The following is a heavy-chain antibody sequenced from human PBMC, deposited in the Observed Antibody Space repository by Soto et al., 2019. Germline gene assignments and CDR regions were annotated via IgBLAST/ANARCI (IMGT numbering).Heavy chain of an antibody. J-gene: IGHJ4*02. CDR1: GGSFSGYY. CDR3: ARADRRSKQRQYSSSWPIDY. V-gene: IGHV4-34*01. CDR2: INHSGST. D-gene: IGHD6-13*01. Sequence: QVQLQQWGAGLLKPSDTLSLTCAVYGGSFSGYYWSWIRQPPGKGLEWIGEINHSGSTNYNPSLKSRVTISVDTSKNQFSLKLSSVTAADTAVYYCARADRRSKQRQYSSSWPIDYWGQGTLVTVSS.